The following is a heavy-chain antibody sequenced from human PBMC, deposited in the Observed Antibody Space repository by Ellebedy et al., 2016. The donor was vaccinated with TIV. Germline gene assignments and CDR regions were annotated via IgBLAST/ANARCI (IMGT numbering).Heavy chain of an antibody. CDR1: GFTFSSYE. CDR2: ISSSGSTI. CDR3: ARDKDQLLSENWFDP. V-gene: IGHV3-48*03. D-gene: IGHD2-2*01. J-gene: IGHJ5*02. Sequence: PGGSLRLSCAASGFTFSSYEMNWVRQAPGKGLEWVSYISSSGSTIYYADSVKGRFTISRDNAKNSLYLQMNSLRAEDTAVYYCARDKDQLLSENWFDPWGQGTLVTVSS.